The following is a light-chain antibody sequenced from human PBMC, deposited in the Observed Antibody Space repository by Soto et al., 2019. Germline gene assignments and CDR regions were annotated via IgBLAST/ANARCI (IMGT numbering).Light chain of an antibody. J-gene: IGKJ3*01. CDR2: AAS. V-gene: IGKV1-9*01. CDR1: QGISSY. Sequence: IQLTQSPSFLSASVGDRVTITCRASQGISSYLAWYQQTPGKAPKRLIYAASTLQGGVPSRFSGSGSGTDFTLTISSLQPEDFATFYCQQLNTYPPTFGPGTKVDIK. CDR3: QQLNTYPPT.